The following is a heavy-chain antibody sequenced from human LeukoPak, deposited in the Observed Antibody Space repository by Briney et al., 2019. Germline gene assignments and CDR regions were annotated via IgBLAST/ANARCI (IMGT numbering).Heavy chain of an antibody. V-gene: IGHV4-59*08. CDR1: GGSISGLY. J-gene: IGHJ3*01. D-gene: IGHD2-8*02. Sequence: SETLSLTCAVSGGSISGLYWSWIRQPPGKGLEWVGFIYSSGTTYYSPSLKSRPTIAIDTSSNQFSLRVRSVTAADSAVYYWARHVMRNHPGGSSYAHAFDVWGHGTRVTVSS. CDR2: IYSSGTT. CDR3: ARHVMRNHPGGSSYAHAFDV.